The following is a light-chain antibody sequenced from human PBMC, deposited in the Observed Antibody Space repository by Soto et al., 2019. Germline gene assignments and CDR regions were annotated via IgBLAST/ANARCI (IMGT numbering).Light chain of an antibody. Sequence: DIQMTQSPSTLSASVGDRVTITCRASQSISSWLAWYQQKPGKAPKLLIYDASSLESGVPSRFSGSGSGTKFTLTLSSLQPDDFATYYCQQYNSYLAFGQGTKVEIK. V-gene: IGKV1-5*01. CDR3: QQYNSYLA. J-gene: IGKJ1*01. CDR1: QSISSW. CDR2: DAS.